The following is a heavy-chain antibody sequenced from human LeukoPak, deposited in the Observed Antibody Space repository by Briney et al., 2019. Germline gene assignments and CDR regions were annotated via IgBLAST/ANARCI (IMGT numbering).Heavy chain of an antibody. CDR1: GYISTSYW. J-gene: IGHJ4*02. D-gene: IGHD3-22*01. CDR2: IYPGDSDT. Sequence: SGESLKISCKVSGYISTSYWIGWVRQMPGKGLEWMGIIYPGDSDTRYSPSFQGQVTISADTSISSAYLQWSSLKASDTAMYYCARSSDSGYYAHYFDDWGQGTQVTVSS. CDR3: ARSSDSGYYAHYFDD. V-gene: IGHV5-51*01.